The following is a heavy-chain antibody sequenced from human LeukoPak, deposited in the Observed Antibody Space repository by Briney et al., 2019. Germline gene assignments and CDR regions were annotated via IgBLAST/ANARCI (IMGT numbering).Heavy chain of an antibody. Sequence: GGSLRLSCAASGFTFSSYGMHWVRQAPGKGLEWVAVISYDGSNKYYADSVKGRFTISRDNSKNTLYLQMNSLRAEDTAVYYRAIYYDSSGYETMNAFDFWGQGTMVTVSS. CDR3: AIYYDSSGYETMNAFDF. D-gene: IGHD3-22*01. CDR1: GFTFSSYG. J-gene: IGHJ3*01. V-gene: IGHV3-30*03. CDR2: ISYDGSNK.